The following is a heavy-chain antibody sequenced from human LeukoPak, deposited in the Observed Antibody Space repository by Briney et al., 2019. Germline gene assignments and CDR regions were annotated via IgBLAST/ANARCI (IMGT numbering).Heavy chain of an antibody. D-gene: IGHD4-17*01. CDR3: ARFVDYGDYKGSFDY. J-gene: IGHJ4*02. Sequence: SETLSLTCTVSGGSISSSSYYRGWIRQPPGKGLEWIGSIYYSGSTYYNPSLKSRVTISVDTSKNQFSLKLSSVTAADTAVYYCARFVDYGDYKGSFDYWGQGTLVTVSS. V-gene: IGHV4-39*01. CDR2: IYYSGST. CDR1: GGSISSSSYY.